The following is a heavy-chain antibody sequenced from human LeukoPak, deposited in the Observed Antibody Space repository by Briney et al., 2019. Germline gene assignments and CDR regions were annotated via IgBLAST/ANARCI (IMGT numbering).Heavy chain of an antibody. Sequence: PGGSLRLSCAASAFTSSSYAISWVRQAAGEVREWVSAISGSGGSTYYADSVEGRFTIARDNSKNTLYLEMNSLRAEDTAVYYCAKDRYCSSTSCSPPDDYWGQGTLVTVSS. V-gene: IGHV3-23*01. CDR3: AKDRYCSSTSCSPPDDY. CDR1: AFTSSSYA. J-gene: IGHJ4*02. CDR2: ISGSGGST. D-gene: IGHD2-2*01.